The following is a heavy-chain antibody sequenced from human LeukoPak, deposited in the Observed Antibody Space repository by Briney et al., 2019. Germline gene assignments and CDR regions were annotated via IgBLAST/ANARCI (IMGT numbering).Heavy chain of an antibody. Sequence: PSETLSLTCAVSGGSISSSNWWSWVRQPPGKGLEWIGEIYHSGSTNYNPSLKSRVTISVDKSKNQFSLKLSSVTAADTAVYYCARGRGYSYGSKGSRDYWGQGTLVTVSS. D-gene: IGHD5-18*01. CDR3: ARGRGYSYGSKGSRDY. J-gene: IGHJ4*02. CDR1: GGSISSSNW. CDR2: IYHSGST. V-gene: IGHV4-4*02.